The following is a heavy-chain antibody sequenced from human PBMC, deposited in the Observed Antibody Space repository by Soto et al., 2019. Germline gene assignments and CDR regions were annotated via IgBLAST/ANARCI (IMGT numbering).Heavy chain of an antibody. V-gene: IGHV3-9*01. CDR2: ISWNSGSI. J-gene: IGHJ6*02. CDR3: AKEGGRD. D-gene: IGHD1-26*01. Sequence: EVQLVESGGVLVQPGRSLRLSCAASGFTFDDYAMHWVRQAPGKGLGWVPGISWNSGSIAYADSVKGRFTISRDNAKNSVYLQMNSLRAEDTALYYCAKEGGRDWGQGTTVTVSS. CDR1: GFTFDDYA.